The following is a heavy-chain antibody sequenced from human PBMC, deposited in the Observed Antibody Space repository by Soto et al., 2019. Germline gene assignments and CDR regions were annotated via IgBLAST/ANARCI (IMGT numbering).Heavy chain of an antibody. V-gene: IGHV4-59*08. CDR1: GGSIRTHY. J-gene: IGHJ6*02. CDR2: IYHSGST. D-gene: IGHD3-10*01. CDR3: ARQGFGELHGLVDV. Sequence: SETLSLTCTVSGGSIRTHYCSWFRQPPGKGLEWIGYIYHSGSTSYNPSLKSRVTMSVDSSKNQFSLMLNSVTATDTAIYYCARQGFGELHGLVDVWGQGTTVTVS.